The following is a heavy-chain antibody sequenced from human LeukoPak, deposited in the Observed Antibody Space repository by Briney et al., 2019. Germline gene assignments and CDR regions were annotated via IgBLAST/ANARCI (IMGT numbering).Heavy chain of an antibody. CDR3: ARPTTPYYYDSSGYLDAFDI. Sequence: GGSLRLSCAASGFTLSSYGMHWVRQAPGKGLEWVAFIRYDGSNKYYADSVKGRFTISRDNSKNTLYLQMNSLRAEDTAVYYCARPTTPYYYDSSGYLDAFDIWGQGTMVTVSS. CDR1: GFTLSSYG. CDR2: IRYDGSNK. D-gene: IGHD3-22*01. V-gene: IGHV3-30*02. J-gene: IGHJ3*02.